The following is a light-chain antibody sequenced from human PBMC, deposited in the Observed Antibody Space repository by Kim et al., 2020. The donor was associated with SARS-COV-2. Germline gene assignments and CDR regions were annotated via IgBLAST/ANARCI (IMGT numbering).Light chain of an antibody. CDR1: QNSARY. CDR2: AAY. J-gene: IGKJ2*01. CDR3: QQYVNFPYT. Sequence: SASPVDKVTITCRLTQNSARYFACFQQRQGKAPRLLIYAAYTLHTGAPSRFSGSGSGTDFTPTINPLQSEDSATYFCQQYVNFPYTFGQGTKLEI. V-gene: IGKV1D-8*02.